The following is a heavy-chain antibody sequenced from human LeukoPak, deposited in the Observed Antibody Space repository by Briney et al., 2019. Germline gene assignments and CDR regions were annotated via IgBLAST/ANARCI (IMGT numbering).Heavy chain of an antibody. Sequence: SVKVSCKASGGTFSSYAISWVRQAPGQGLEWMGGIIPIFGTANYAQKFQGRVTITADESTSTAYMELSSLRSEDTAVYYCARTPGGTVTTFDYWGQGTLVTVSS. CDR3: ARTPGGTVTTFDY. V-gene: IGHV1-69*01. CDR1: GGTFSSYA. CDR2: IIPIFGTA. D-gene: IGHD4-17*01. J-gene: IGHJ4*02.